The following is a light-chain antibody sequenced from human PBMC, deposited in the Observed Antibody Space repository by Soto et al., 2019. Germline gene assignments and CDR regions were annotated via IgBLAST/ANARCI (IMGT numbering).Light chain of an antibody. CDR2: TAS. V-gene: IGKV1-12*01. Sequence: DIQMTQSPSSVSASVGDRVTITCRASQGISSRLAWYQQKPGKAPKLLIYTASSLQSGGPSRFSGSGSGTDFTLTITSLQPEDFATYYCQQANTFPLTFGEGTKVEIK. CDR3: QQANTFPLT. J-gene: IGKJ4*01. CDR1: QGISSR.